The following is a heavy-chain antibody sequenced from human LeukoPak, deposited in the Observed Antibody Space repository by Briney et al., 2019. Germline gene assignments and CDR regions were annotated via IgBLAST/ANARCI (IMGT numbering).Heavy chain of an antibody. V-gene: IGHV3-48*01. CDR3: ASMYSSGWPHFDY. Sequence: GGSLRLSCAASGFTFNGYGMSWVRQAPGKGLEWVSYISSSSSTIYCADSVKGRFTISRDNAKNSLYLQMNSLRAEDTAVYYCASMYSSGWPHFDYWGQGTLVTVSS. D-gene: IGHD6-19*01. CDR2: ISSSSSTI. CDR1: GFTFNGYG. J-gene: IGHJ4*02.